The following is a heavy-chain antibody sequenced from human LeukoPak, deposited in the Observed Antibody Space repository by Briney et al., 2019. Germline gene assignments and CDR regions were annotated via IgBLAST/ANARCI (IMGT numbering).Heavy chain of an antibody. CDR3: ARYPVSFSSSWHYYFDY. Sequence: SETLSPTCTVSGGSTSISNYYWGWIRQPPGNGLEWIGSIYYSGSTYYNPSLKSRVTISVDTSKNQFSLKLNSVTAADTAVYYCARYPVSFSSSWHYYFDYWGQGTLVTVSS. D-gene: IGHD6-13*01. V-gene: IGHV4-39*01. CDR1: GGSTSISNYY. J-gene: IGHJ4*02. CDR2: IYYSGST.